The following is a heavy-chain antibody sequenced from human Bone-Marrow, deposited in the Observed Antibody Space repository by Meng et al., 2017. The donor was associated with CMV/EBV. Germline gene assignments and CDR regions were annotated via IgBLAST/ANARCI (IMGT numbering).Heavy chain of an antibody. CDR1: GFTFSSYA. CDR3: ARMRIVVVPAAMPGYYYYGMDV. D-gene: IGHD2-2*01. CDR2: ISYDGSNK. Sequence: GGSLRLSCAASGFTFSSYAMHWVRQAPGKGLEWVAVISYDGSNKYYADSVKGRFTISRDNSKNTLYLQMNSLRAEDTAVYYCARMRIVVVPAAMPGYYYYGMDVWGQGTTVTVSS. V-gene: IGHV3-30-3*01. J-gene: IGHJ6*02.